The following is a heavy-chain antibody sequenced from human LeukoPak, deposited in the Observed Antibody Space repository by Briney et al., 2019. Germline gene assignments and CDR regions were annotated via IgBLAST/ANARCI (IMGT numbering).Heavy chain of an antibody. CDR3: AKKIAAAGFDY. CDR2: ISGSGGST. Sequence: GGSLRLPCAASGFTLSSYAMSWVRQAPGKGLEWVSAISGSGGSTYYADSVKGRFTISRDNCKNTLYLQMNSLRAEDTAVYYCAKKIAAAGFDYWGQGTLVTVSS. V-gene: IGHV3-23*01. J-gene: IGHJ4*02. D-gene: IGHD6-13*01. CDR1: GFTLSSYA.